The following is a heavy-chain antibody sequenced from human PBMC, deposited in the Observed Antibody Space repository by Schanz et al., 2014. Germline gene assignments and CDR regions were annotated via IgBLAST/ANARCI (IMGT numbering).Heavy chain of an antibody. CDR1: GGTFSSDT. CDR3: ATLDYADSVS. J-gene: IGHJ5*02. CDR2: IISILGIP. Sequence: VQLEQSGAEVKKPGTSVKVSCKASGGTFSSDTFSWVRQAPGQGLEWMGRIISILGIPNYAQKFQGRVTITADKSTTTAYMELNSLNSDDTAVYYCATLDYADSVSWGQGTLVTVSS. V-gene: IGHV1-69*02. D-gene: IGHD4-17*01.